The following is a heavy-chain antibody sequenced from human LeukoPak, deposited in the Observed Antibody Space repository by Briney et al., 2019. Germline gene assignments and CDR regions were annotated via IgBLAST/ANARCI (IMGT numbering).Heavy chain of an antibody. V-gene: IGHV4-38-2*01. D-gene: IGHD3/OR15-3a*01. CDR1: GYSISSGSY. J-gene: IGHJ5*02. Sequence: PSETLSLTCAVSGYSISSGSYWGWIRQPPGKGLEWIGSIYHRGSTYYNPSLKSRVTISVDTSKNQFSLKLSSVTAADTAVYYCARHRGDWISNNWFDPWGQGTLVTVSS. CDR3: ARHRGDWISNNWFDP. CDR2: IYHRGST.